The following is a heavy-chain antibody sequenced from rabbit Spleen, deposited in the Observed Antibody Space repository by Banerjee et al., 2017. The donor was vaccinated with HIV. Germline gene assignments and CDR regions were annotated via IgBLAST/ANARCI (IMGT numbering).Heavy chain of an antibody. J-gene: IGHJ4*01. V-gene: IGHV1S45*01. D-gene: IGHD1-1*01. Sequence: QEQLVESGGGLVKPGASLTLTCTASGVSFSFSSYMCWVRQAPGKGLEWIACIEVGSSDFTYFATWAKGRFTISKTSSTTVTLQMTSLTVADMATYFCVRSPYGGSNGYFDLWGPGTLVTVS. CDR3: VRSPYGGSNGYFDL. CDR2: IEVGSSDFT. CDR1: GVSFSFSSY.